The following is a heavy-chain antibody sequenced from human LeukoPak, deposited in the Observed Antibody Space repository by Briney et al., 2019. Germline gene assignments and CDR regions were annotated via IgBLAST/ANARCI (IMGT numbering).Heavy chain of an antibody. CDR3: ARSYGGNPSIYYYYGMDV. V-gene: IGHV4-61*02. CDR1: DGSLRSGSYY. J-gene: IGHJ6*02. D-gene: IGHD4-23*01. Sequence: PSQTLSLKCTVSDGSLRSGSYYWSWIWQPAGKELKGHGRIYTSERTNYNPSLKHRVTISVDTFKNQFSLKLSSVTAADTAVYYCARSYGGNPSIYYYYGMDVWGQGTTVTVSS. CDR2: IYTSERT.